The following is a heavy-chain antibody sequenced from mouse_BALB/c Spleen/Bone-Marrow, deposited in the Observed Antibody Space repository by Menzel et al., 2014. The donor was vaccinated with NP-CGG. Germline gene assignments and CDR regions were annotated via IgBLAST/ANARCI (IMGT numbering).Heavy chain of an antibody. CDR1: GFSLTSYG. V-gene: IGHV2-9*02. D-gene: IGHD2-4*01. J-gene: IGHJ3*01. CDR2: IWAGGST. CDR3: ARVSSTMITTVFAY. Sequence: VHLQQSGPGLVSPSQSLSITCTVFGFSLTSYGVHWVRQPPGKGLEWLGVIWAGGSTNYNSALMSRLSISKDNSKSQVFLKMNSLQTDDTAMYYCARVSSTMITTVFAYWGQGTLVTVSA.